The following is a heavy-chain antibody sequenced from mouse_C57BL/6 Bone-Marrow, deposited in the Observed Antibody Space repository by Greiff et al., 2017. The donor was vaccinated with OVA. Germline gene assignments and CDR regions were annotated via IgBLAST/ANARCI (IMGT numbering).Heavy chain of an antibody. D-gene: IGHD2-2*01. V-gene: IGHV1-54*01. Sequence: QVQLQQSGAELVRPGTSVKVSCKASGSAFTNYLIEWVKQRPGQGLEWIGVINPGSGGTNYNEKFKGKATLTADKSSSTAYMQLSSLTSEDAAVYFCAKGYVWFADWGQGTLVTVSA. CDR1: GSAFTNYL. J-gene: IGHJ3*01. CDR3: AKGYVWFAD. CDR2: INPGSGGT.